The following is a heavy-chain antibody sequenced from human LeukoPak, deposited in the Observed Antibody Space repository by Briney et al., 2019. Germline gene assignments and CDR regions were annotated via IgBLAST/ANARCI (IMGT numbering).Heavy chain of an antibody. J-gene: IGHJ4*02. CDR3: AKASSVSNADAVL. D-gene: IGHD3-10*01. CDR2: LRGNGDT. CDR1: GFTCSSYA. V-gene: IGHV3-23*01. Sequence: GGSLTLSCAASGFTCSSYAMSWVREAPARGLEWVSSLRGNGDTFYADSVKGRFTLSRDDSRNTVYLQLNNLRVEDTAVYYCAKASSVSNADAVLWGQGTVVTVSS.